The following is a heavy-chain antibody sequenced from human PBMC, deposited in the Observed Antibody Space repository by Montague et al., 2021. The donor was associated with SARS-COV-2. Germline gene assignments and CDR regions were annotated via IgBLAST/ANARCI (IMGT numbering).Heavy chain of an antibody. V-gene: IGHV3-7*01. CDR1: GVTFSSYW. D-gene: IGHD6-13*01. CDR2: IKQDGSEK. Sequence: SLRLSCAASGVTFSSYWMSWVRQAQGKGLEWVANIKQDGSEKYYVDSVKGRFTISRDNAQTSLYLQMNSLRVEDTAGYYCAAGQSSSWLWGQGTLVTVSS. CDR3: AAGQSSSWL. J-gene: IGHJ4*02.